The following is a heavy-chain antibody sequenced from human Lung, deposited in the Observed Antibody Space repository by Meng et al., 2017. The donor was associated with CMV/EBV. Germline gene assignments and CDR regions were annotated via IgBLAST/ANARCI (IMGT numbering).Heavy chain of an antibody. CDR2: LSYDGGDK. J-gene: IGHJ3*01. V-gene: IGHV3-30*03. CDR1: GFSLNNHG. D-gene: IGHD2-15*01. Sequence: SCAASGFSLNNHGMHWIRQAPGKGLEWLAVLSYDGGDKFYGASVKGRFIVSRDSPRNILYLHMNSLRSEDTAVYFCARDMMLGQAARQTFDVWGQGTXVTVSS. CDR3: ARDMMLGQAARQTFDV.